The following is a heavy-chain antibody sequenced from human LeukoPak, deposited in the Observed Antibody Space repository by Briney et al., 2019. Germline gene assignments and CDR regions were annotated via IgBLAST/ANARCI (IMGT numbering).Heavy chain of an antibody. J-gene: IGHJ4*02. CDR3: ASAEYSSGWSPFDY. CDR2: IYYSGST. Sequence: SETLSLTCTVSGGSISSYYWSWIRQPPGKGLEWIGYIYYSGSTNYNPSLKSRVTISVDTSKNQFSLKLSSVTVADTAVYYCASAEYSSGWSPFDYWGQGTLVTVSS. CDR1: GGSISSYY. D-gene: IGHD6-19*01. V-gene: IGHV4-59*01.